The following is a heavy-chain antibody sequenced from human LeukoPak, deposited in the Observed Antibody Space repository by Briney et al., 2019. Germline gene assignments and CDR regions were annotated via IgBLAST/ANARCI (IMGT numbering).Heavy chain of an antibody. J-gene: IGHJ6*02. V-gene: IGHV3-74*01. CDR3: ARDPSVAADTYTYYGLDV. Sequence: GGSLRVSCAASGFTFSASWMHWVRQAPGRGLVWASRINSDGTKTTYADSVKGRFTVSRDNARNTLYLQMHSLRPDDTGVYFCARDPSVAADTYTYYGLDVWGHGTTVTVSS. D-gene: IGHD6-13*01. CDR1: GFTFSASW. CDR2: INSDGTKT.